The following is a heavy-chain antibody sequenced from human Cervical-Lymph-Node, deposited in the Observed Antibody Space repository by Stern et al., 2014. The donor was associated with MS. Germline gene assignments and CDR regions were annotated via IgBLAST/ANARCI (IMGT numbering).Heavy chain of an antibody. V-gene: IGHV1-69*01. D-gene: IGHD6-6*01. CDR2: IIPIFGTA. J-gene: IGHJ6*02. Sequence: VQLVQSGAEVKKPGSSVKVSCKASGGTFSSYAISWVRQAPGPGLEWMGGIIPIFGTANYAEKFQGRVTITADESTSTAYMELSSLRSEDTAVYYCARASSSTANYYYYGMDVWGQGTTVTVSS. CDR3: ARASSSTANYYYYGMDV. CDR1: GGTFSSYA.